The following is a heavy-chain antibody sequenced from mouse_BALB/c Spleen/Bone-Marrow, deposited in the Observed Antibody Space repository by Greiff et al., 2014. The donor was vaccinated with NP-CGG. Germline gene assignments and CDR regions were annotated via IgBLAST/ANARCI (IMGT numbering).Heavy chain of an antibody. D-gene: IGHD1-1*01. V-gene: IGHV1-82*01. CDR2: IYPGDGDT. CDR3: GRSAYYGSSYGAMDY. CDR1: GYAFSSSW. J-gene: IGHJ4*01. Sequence: QVQLQQSGPELVKPGASVKISCTGSGYAFSSSWMNWVKQRPGQGLEWIGRIYPGDGDTNSNGRFKGKATLTADRSSNTAYMQLSSLTSVDSAVYFCGRSAYYGSSYGAMDYWGQGTSATVSS.